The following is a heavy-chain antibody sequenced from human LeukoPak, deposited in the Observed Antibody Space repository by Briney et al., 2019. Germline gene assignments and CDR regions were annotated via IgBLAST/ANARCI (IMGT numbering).Heavy chain of an antibody. Sequence: GGSLRLSCTGSGFTFGTYGMSWVRQAPGKGLEWVSGISGSGGSTYYADSVKGRFTISRDNSKNTLYLQMNSLRAEDTAVYYCAKDVPFDYWGQGTLVTVSS. CDR3: AKDVPFDY. V-gene: IGHV3-23*01. CDR2: ISGSGGST. J-gene: IGHJ4*02. CDR1: GFTFGTYG.